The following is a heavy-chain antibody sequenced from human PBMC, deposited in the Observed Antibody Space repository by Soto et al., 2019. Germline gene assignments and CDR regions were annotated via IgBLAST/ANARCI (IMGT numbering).Heavy chain of an antibody. CDR2: ISAYNGNT. J-gene: IGHJ6*02. V-gene: IGHV1-18*01. Sequence: ASVKVSCKASGYTFTSYGISWVRQAPGQRLEWMGWISAYNGNTNYAQKLQGRVTMTTDTSTSTAYMELRSLRSDDTAVYYCARPLFVGIGYYYYAMDVWGQGTTVTVSS. CDR3: ARPLFVGIGYYYYAMDV. D-gene: IGHD2-21*01. CDR1: GYTFTSYG.